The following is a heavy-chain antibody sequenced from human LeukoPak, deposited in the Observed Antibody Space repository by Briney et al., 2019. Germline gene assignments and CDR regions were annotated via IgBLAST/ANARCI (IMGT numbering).Heavy chain of an antibody. V-gene: IGHV3-64*01. Sequence: GGSLRLSCAASGFTFSNYAMHWVRQAPGKGLEYVSAISASGGSTYYANSVKGRFTISRDNSKNTLYLQMGSLRPEDMAVYYCARVGDETAFDIWGQGTIVTVSS. J-gene: IGHJ3*02. D-gene: IGHD4-17*01. CDR2: ISASGGST. CDR3: ARVGDETAFDI. CDR1: GFTFSNYA.